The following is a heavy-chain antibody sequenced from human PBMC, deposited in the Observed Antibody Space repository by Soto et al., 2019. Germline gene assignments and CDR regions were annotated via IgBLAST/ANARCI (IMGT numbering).Heavy chain of an antibody. J-gene: IGHJ5*02. CDR3: ARDIGSEWLRLLNWFDP. Sequence: GGSLRLSCAASGFTFSSYSMNWVRQAPGKGLEWVSYISSSSSTIYYADSVKGRFTISRDNAKNSLYLQMNSLRDEETAVYYCARDIGSEWLRLLNWFDPWGQGTLVTVSS. CDR2: ISSSSSTI. CDR1: GFTFSSYS. D-gene: IGHD5-12*01. V-gene: IGHV3-48*02.